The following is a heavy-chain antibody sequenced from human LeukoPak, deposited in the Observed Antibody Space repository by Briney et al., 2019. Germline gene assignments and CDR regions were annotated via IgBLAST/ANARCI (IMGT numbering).Heavy chain of an antibody. CDR1: GFVFSSYG. CDR2: MRYDGSDK. J-gene: IGHJ4*02. Sequence: GGSLRLSCAASGFVFSSYGMHWVRQAPGKGLEWVAFMRYDGSDKYCGDSVKGRFTISRDNSKNKLDLQMNSLRAEDTAVYYCAKSGIERELLEYWGQGTLVTVSS. V-gene: IGHV3-30*02. CDR3: AKSGIERELLEY. D-gene: IGHD3-10*01.